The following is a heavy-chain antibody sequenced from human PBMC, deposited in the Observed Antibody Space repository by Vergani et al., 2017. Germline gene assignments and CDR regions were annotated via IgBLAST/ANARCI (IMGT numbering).Heavy chain of an antibody. Sequence: EVQLVQSGAEVKKPGESLKISCKGSGYSFTSYWIGWVRQMPGKGLEWRGIIYPGDSDTRYSPSFQGQVTISADKSISTAYLQWSSLKASDTAMYYCARGGWNYDLSGGGSYFDYWGQGTLVTVSS. J-gene: IGHJ4*02. D-gene: IGHD1-7*01. CDR2: IYPGDSDT. CDR1: GYSFTSYW. V-gene: IGHV5-51*03. CDR3: ARGGWNYDLSGGGSYFDY.